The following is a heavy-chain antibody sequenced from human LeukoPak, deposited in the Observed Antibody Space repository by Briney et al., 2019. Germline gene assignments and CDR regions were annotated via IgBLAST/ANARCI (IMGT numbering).Heavy chain of an antibody. Sequence: PGGSLRLSCVVSVFTFCGNSMHWARQAPGRALECLSHISASSTIIHYADSVKGRVNISRHNAKNSVFLQMNRLRVEDTAVYYCTTSRHTSSWYYNDYWGQGILVTVS. CDR1: VFTFCGNS. J-gene: IGHJ4*02. V-gene: IGHV3-48*01. CDR2: ISASSTII. D-gene: IGHD6-13*01. CDR3: TTSRHTSSWYYNDY.